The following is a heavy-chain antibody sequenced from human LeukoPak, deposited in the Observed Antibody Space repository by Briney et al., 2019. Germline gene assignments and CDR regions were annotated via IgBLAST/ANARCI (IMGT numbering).Heavy chain of an antibody. V-gene: IGHV4-39*07. J-gene: IGHJ6*03. CDR2: IYYSGST. Sequence: SETLSLTCTVSGGSISSSSYYWGWIRQPPGKGLEWIGSIYYSGSTNYNPSLKSRVTISVDTSKNQFSLKLSSVTAADTAVYYCARAQGQWMQLPAYYYMDVWGKGTTVTISS. CDR1: GGSISSSSYY. D-gene: IGHD1-1*01. CDR3: ARAQGQWMQLPAYYYMDV.